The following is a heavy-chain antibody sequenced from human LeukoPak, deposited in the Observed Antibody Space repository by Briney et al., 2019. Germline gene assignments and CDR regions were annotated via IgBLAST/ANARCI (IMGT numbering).Heavy chain of an antibody. J-gene: IGHJ4*02. V-gene: IGHV4-61*10. D-gene: IGHD3-22*01. CDR1: GDSISSGDYY. CDR3: ARVSGGYLTYYFDY. Sequence: PSETLSLTCTVSGDSISSGDYYWSWIRQPAGKGLEWIGYIYYSGSTNYNPSLKSRVTISVDTSKNQFSLKLSSVTAADTAVYYCARVSGGYLTYYFDYWGQGTLVTVSS. CDR2: IYYSGST.